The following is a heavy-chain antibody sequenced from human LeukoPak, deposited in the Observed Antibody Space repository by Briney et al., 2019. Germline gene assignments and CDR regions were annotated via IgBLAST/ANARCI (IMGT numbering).Heavy chain of an antibody. V-gene: IGHV4-34*01. Sequence: SETLSLTCAVYGGSFSGYYWSWIRQPPGKGLEWIGEINHSGSTNYNPSLKSRVTISVDTSKNQFSLKLSAVTAADTAVYYCARVEEDSSTYCLDYWGEGTMVTVSS. J-gene: IGHJ4*02. CDR1: GGSFSGYY. CDR3: ARVEEDSSTYCLDY. D-gene: IGHD3-22*01. CDR2: INHSGST.